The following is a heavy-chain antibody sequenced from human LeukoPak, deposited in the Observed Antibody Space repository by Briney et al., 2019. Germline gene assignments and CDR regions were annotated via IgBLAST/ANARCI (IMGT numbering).Heavy chain of an antibody. CDR2: ISSSSSYI. D-gene: IGHD5-24*01. CDR3: ARGGRDGYNPGY. Sequence: GGSLRLSCAASGFTFSSYSMNWVRQAPGKGLEWVSSISSSSSYIYYADSVKGRFTISRDNAKNSLYLQMNSLGAEDTAVYYCARGGRDGYNPGYWGQGTLVTVSS. V-gene: IGHV3-21*01. CDR1: GFTFSSYS. J-gene: IGHJ4*02.